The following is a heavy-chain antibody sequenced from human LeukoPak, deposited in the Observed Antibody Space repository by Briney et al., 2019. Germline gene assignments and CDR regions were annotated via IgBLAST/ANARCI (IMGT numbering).Heavy chain of an antibody. J-gene: IGHJ4*02. CDR1: GGTFSSYA. V-gene: IGHV1-69*06. Sequence: GASVKVSCKASGGTFSSYAISWVRQAPGQGLEWMGGIIPIFGTANYAQKFQGRVTITADKSTSTAYMELSSLRSEDTAVYYCASTEGYCSGGSCYSEVWGQGTLVTVSS. D-gene: IGHD2-15*01. CDR3: ASTEGYCSGGSCYSEV. CDR2: IIPIFGTA.